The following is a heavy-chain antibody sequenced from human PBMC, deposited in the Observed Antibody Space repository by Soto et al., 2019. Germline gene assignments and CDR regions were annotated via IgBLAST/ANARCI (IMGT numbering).Heavy chain of an antibody. D-gene: IGHD3-10*01. Sequence: QAQLVESGGGVVQPGRSLRLSCAASGFTFSSYGMHWVRQAPGKGLEWVAVIWYDGSNKYYADSVKGRFTISRDNSKNSLYLQMNSLRAEDTAVYYCARDHDYYGSGSNPYFDPWGQGTLVTVSS. J-gene: IGHJ5*02. CDR1: GFTFSSYG. CDR3: ARDHDYYGSGSNPYFDP. CDR2: IWYDGSNK. V-gene: IGHV3-33*01.